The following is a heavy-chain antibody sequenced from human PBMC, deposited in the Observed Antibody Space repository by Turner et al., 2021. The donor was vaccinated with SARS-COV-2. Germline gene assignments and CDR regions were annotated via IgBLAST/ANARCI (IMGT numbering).Heavy chain of an antibody. J-gene: IGHJ6*02. CDR3: ARLLNPGSYYYYYYGMDV. V-gene: IGHV4-39*01. D-gene: IGHD3-10*01. CDR2: IYYSGST. Sequence: QLQLQESGPGLVKPSETLSLTCTVSGCSIRSSNYYWGWIRQPPWKGLEWIGSIYYSGSTYYNPSLKSRVTISVDTSKNQFSLKLSSVTAADTAVYYCARLLNPGSYYYYYYGMDVWGQGTTVTVSS. CDR1: GCSIRSSNYY.